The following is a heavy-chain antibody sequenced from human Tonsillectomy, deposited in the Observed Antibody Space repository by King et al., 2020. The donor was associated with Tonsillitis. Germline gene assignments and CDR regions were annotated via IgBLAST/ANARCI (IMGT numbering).Heavy chain of an antibody. D-gene: IGHD3-10*01. Sequence: QLQESGPGLVKPSETLSLTCTVSGGSISSSSYYWGWIRQPPGKGLEWIGSIYYSGSTYYNPSLKSRVTISVDTSKNQFSLKLSSVTAADTAVYYCARLSGSGSYWGHYYYYGMDVWGQGTTVTVSS. V-gene: IGHV4-39*07. CDR2: IYYSGST. CDR3: ARLSGSGSYWGHYYYYGMDV. CDR1: GGSISSSSYY. J-gene: IGHJ6*02.